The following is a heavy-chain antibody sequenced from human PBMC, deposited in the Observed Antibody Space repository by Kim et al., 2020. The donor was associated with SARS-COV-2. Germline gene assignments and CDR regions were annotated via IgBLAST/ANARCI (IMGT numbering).Heavy chain of an antibody. Sequence: GGSLRLSCAASGFTFSSYGMHWVRQAPGKGLEWVAVIWYDGSNKYYADSVKGRFTISRDNSKNTLYLQMNSLRAEDTAVYYCARSLIGRVVVFDYWGQGTLVTVSS. D-gene: IGHD3-22*01. CDR2: IWYDGSNK. V-gene: IGHV3-33*01. CDR1: GFTFSSYG. J-gene: IGHJ4*02. CDR3: ARSLIGRVVVFDY.